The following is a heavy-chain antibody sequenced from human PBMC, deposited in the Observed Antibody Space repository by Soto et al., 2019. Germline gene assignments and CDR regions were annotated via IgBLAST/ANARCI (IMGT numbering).Heavy chain of an antibody. CDR3: ARRGGVAGTPMYYYYGMDV. J-gene: IGHJ6*02. CDR2: IYPGDSDT. Sequence: PGESLKISCKGSGYSFTSYWIGWVRQMPGKGLEWMGIIYPGDSDTRYSPSFQGQVTISADKSISTAYLQWSSLKASDTAMYYCARRGGVAGTPMYYYYGMDVWGQGTTVTVSS. D-gene: IGHD6-19*01. CDR1: GYSFTSYW. V-gene: IGHV5-51*01.